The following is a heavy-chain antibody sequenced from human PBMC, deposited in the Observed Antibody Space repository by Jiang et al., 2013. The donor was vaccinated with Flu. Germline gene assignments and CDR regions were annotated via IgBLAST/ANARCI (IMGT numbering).Heavy chain of an antibody. V-gene: IGHV4-59*01. CDR1: GGSISSYY. CDR2: IYYSGST. D-gene: IGHD1-20*01. CDR3: ARDPPSRDNWNDVYYYHGMDV. J-gene: IGHJ6*04. Sequence: PGLVKPSETLSLTCTVSGGSISSYYWSWIRQPPGKGLEWIGYIYYSGSTNYNPSLKSRVTISVDTSKNQFSLKLSSVTAADTAVYYCARDPPSRDNWNDVYYYHGMDVWGKGTTVTVSS.